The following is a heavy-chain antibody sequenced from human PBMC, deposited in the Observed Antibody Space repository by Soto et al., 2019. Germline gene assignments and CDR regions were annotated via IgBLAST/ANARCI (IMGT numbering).Heavy chain of an antibody. CDR1: GGTFSSDA. CDR3: AKQNRDGYNYFEY. J-gene: IGHJ4*02. CDR2: IIPIFGTA. V-gene: IGHV1-69*05. Sequence: VSCTASGGTFSSDAISWVRQAPGQGLEWMGGIIPIFGTANYAQKPQGRVRITTNESTNTAYVELRRMRYEDMAVCYCAKQNRDGYNYFEYWGQGTLVTVS. D-gene: IGHD5-12*01.